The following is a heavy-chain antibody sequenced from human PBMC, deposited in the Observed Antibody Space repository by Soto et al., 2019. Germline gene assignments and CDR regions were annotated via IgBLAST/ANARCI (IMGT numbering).Heavy chain of an antibody. CDR3: ARLVVTYNYYAMDV. D-gene: IGHD3-22*01. CDR1: GGSISSGGYY. CDR2: IYYSGST. Sequence: QVQLQESGPGLVKPSQTLSLTCTVSGGSISSGGYYWSWIRQHPGKGLEWIGYIYYSGSTYYNPSPKSRVTISVDTSKNQFSLKLSSVTAADTAVYYCARLVVTYNYYAMDVWGQGTTVTVSS. J-gene: IGHJ6*02. V-gene: IGHV4-31*03.